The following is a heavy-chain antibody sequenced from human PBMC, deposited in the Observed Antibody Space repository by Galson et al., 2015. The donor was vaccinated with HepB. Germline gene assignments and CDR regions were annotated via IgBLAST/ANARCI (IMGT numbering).Heavy chain of an antibody. D-gene: IGHD3-3*01. Sequence: SLRLSCAASGVTFSDYYMSGSRQAPGKGVEWVSYISSSGSTIYYADSVKGRFTISRDNAKNSLYLQMNSLRAEDTAVYYCARADLTIFGVVTRYYYYYYMDVWGKGTTVTVAS. J-gene: IGHJ6*03. CDR3: ARADLTIFGVVTRYYYYYYMDV. V-gene: IGHV3-11*01. CDR1: GVTFSDYY. CDR2: ISSSGSTI.